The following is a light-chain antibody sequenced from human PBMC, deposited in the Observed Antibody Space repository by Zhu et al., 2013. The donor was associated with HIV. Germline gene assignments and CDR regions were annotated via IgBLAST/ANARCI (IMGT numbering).Light chain of an antibody. Sequence: QSVLTQPPSLSAAPGENVIISCSGSSSNIGNNYVAWYQQFPRMAPKVIIYDNNRRPSGIPDRFSASKAGTSATLAITGLQAGDEAEYHCATWDGTFSSGGVVFGGGTKLTVL. CDR1: SSNIGNNY. J-gene: IGLJ3*02. CDR3: ATWDGTFSSGGVV. CDR2: DNN. V-gene: IGLV1-51*01.